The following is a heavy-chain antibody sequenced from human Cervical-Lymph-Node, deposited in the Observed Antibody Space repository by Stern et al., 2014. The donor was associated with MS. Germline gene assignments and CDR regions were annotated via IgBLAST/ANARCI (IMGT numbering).Heavy chain of an antibody. CDR1: GGTFTTHP. CDR2: IIPFLNTA. J-gene: IGHJ4*02. D-gene: IGHD2-8*02. CDR3: ASSLVVSGH. V-gene: IGHV1-69*06. Sequence: VQLVESGAEVKKPGSSVKVSCKASGGTFTTHPITWWRQAPGQGLEWMGGIIPFLNTANYAQKVQGRITITADKSTGTTYMEISSLRFDDTAVYYCASSLVVSGHWGQGTLVIVS.